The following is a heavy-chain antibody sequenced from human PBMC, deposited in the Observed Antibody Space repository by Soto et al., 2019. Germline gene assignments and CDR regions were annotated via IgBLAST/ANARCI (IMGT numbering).Heavy chain of an antibody. V-gene: IGHV3-66*04. J-gene: IGHJ4*02. D-gene: IGHD1-1*01. CDR3: ARLTWDTTYYFDS. Sequence: EAQLVESGGGLVQPGGSLRLSCAASGITVNNNHMTWVRQAPGKGLEWVSIIYSGGSIHYADSVEDRFTISRDNSRNTLYLQMDSLRAEDTAVYYCARLTWDTTYYFDSWGQGTLVTVSS. CDR1: GITVNNNH. CDR2: IYSGGSI.